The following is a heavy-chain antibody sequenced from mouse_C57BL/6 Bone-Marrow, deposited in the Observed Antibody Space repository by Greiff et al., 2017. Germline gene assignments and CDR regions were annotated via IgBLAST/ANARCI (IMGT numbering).Heavy chain of an antibody. CDR1: GYTFTSYG. J-gene: IGHJ1*03. CDR3: ALYYGSSFYWYFDF. CDR2: IYPRSGNT. D-gene: IGHD1-1*01. V-gene: IGHV1-81*01. Sequence: VQLQQSGAELARPGASVKLSCKASGYTFTSYGISWVKQRTGQGLEWIGEIYPRSGNTYYNEKFKGKATLTADKSSSTAYMELRSLTSEDSAVYFCALYYGSSFYWYFDFWGTGTTVTVSS.